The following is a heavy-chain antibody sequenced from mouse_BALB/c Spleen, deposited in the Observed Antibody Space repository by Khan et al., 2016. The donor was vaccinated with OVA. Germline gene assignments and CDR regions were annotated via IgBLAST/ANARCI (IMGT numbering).Heavy chain of an antibody. CDR1: GFSLTSYG. CDR3: ARGDGDYKDAMDY. D-gene: IGHD2-13*01. CDR2: IWAGGST. Sequence: QVQLQQSGPGLVAPSQSLSITCTVSGFSLTSYGIHWVRQPPGNGLEWLGVIWAGGSTIYNSALMSRLSISKDNSKSQVFLQMNMLHTDDTAMYNCARGDGDYKDAMDYWGQGTSVTVSS. V-gene: IGHV2-9*02. J-gene: IGHJ4*01.